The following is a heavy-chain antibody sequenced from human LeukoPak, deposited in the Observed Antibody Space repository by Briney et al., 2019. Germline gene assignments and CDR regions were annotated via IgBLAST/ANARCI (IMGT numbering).Heavy chain of an antibody. V-gene: IGHV4-34*01. Sequence: SETLSLTCAVYGGSFSGYYWSWIRQPPGKGLEWIGEINHSGSTNYNPSLKSRVTISVDTTKNQFSLELSSVTAADTAVNYCARVRDYDFWSGSDAFDIWGQGTMVTVSS. CDR1: GGSFSGYY. J-gene: IGHJ3*02. D-gene: IGHD3-3*01. CDR2: INHSGST. CDR3: ARVRDYDFWSGSDAFDI.